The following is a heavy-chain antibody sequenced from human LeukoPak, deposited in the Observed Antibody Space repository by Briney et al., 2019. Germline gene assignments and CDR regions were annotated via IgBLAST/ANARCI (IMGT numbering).Heavy chain of an antibody. CDR1: GYTFTSYG. CDR3: AREGYCSSTSCYRGAFDI. J-gene: IGHJ3*02. V-gene: IGHV1-18*01. CDR2: ITPYNGNT. D-gene: IGHD2-2*02. Sequence: ASVKVSCKASGYTFTSYGISWVRQAPGQGLEWMGWITPYNGNTNYAQKLQGRVTMTTDTSTSTAYMELRSLRSDDTAVYYCAREGYCSSTSCYRGAFDIWAKGQWSPSL.